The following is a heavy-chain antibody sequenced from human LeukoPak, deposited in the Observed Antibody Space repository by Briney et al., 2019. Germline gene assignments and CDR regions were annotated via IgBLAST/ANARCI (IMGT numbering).Heavy chain of an antibody. J-gene: IGHJ4*02. D-gene: IGHD6-13*01. V-gene: IGHV3-74*01. CDR3: ARDYGVQQLVSYYFDY. Sequence: GGSLRLSCAASGFTFSSYWMHWVRQAPGKGLVWVSRINSDGSSTTYADSVKGRFTISRDNAKNTLYLQMNSLRAEDTAVYYCARDYGVQQLVSYYFDYWGQGTLVTVSS. CDR2: INSDGSST. CDR1: GFTFSSYW.